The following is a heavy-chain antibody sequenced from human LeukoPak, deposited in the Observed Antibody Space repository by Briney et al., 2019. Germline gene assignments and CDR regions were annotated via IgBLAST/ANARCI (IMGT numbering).Heavy chain of an antibody. CDR2: IYVSGST. D-gene: IGHD5-18*01. CDR3: ARGRNLGYSSI. Sequence: SQTLSLTCTVSGSISSGSYYWSWIRQPAGKGLEWIGRIYVSGSTNYNPSLESRVTISLDTSKNQFSLQLTSLTAADTAVYYCARGRNLGYSSIWGQGTLVTVSS. V-gene: IGHV4-61*02. CDR1: GSISSGSYY. J-gene: IGHJ4*02.